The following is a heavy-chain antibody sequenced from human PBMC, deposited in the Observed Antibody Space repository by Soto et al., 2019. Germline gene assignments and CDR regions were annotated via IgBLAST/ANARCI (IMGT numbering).Heavy chain of an antibody. V-gene: IGHV3-21*01. CDR3: TRDASRDSSARGWFFFDP. J-gene: IGHJ5*02. D-gene: IGHD6-13*01. Sequence: VVSLIISGAASGFTFRSFTMSWVRQAPGKGLEWVSTISSDSAYIYYTDALRGRFTISRDTAKNSLHLQMNSLRAEDTAVYYCTRDASRDSSARGWFFFDPWGQGALVTVSS. CDR2: ISSDSAYI. CDR1: GFTFRSFT.